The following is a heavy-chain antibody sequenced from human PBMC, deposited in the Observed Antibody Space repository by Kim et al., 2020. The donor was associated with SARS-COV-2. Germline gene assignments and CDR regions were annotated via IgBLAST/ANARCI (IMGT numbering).Heavy chain of an antibody. D-gene: IGHD4-17*01. Sequence: YYADSVKGRFTIARDNAKNTLYLQMNSLRGEDTAIYYCTKRPTGTYGQFDYWGQGTLVTVSA. CDR3: TKRPTGTYGQFDY. V-gene: IGHV3-23*05. J-gene: IGHJ4*01.